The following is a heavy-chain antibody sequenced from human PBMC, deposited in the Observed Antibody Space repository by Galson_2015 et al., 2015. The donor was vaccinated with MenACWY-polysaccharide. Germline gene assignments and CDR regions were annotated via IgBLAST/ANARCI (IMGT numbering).Heavy chain of an antibody. J-gene: IGHJ4*02. CDR2: IKQDGSEK. CDR1: GFTFSNYW. Sequence: SLRIGCAASGFTFSNYWMSWVRQAPGKGLVWVANIKQDGSEKYYVDSVKGRFTISRDNAKTSLYLQMNSLRAEDTAMYYCASQTWTGYFDYWGQGILVTVSS. D-gene: IGHD3-10*01. V-gene: IGHV3-7*03. CDR3: ASQTWTGYFDY.